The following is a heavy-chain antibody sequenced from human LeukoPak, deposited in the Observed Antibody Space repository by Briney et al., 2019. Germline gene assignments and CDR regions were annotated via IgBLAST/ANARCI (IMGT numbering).Heavy chain of an antibody. CDR3: ARVHPGYKSAFLRAFDM. Sequence: GASVKVSCKASGYTFTSLDISWVRQANGQGLEWLGWMNPKYGNTGYAQKFRGRVTITRDTSESIAYMELSGLRSDDTAVYYCARVHPGYKSAFLRAFDMWGQGTMVIVSS. J-gene: IGHJ3*02. V-gene: IGHV1-8*03. D-gene: IGHD1-14*01. CDR2: MNPKYGNT. CDR1: GYTFTSLD.